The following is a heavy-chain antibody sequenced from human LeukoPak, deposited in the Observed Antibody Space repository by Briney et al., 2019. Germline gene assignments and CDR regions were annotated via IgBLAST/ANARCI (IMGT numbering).Heavy chain of an antibody. CDR2: IWYDGSNK. D-gene: IGHD6-6*01. CDR3: ARAEYSSPDYFDY. Sequence: GGSLRLSCAASGFTFSSYGIHWVRQAPGKGLEWVAVIWYDGSNKYYADSVKGRFTISRDNSKNTLYLQMNSLRAEDTAVYYCARAEYSSPDYFDYWGQGTLVTVSS. J-gene: IGHJ4*02. V-gene: IGHV3-33*01. CDR1: GFTFSSYG.